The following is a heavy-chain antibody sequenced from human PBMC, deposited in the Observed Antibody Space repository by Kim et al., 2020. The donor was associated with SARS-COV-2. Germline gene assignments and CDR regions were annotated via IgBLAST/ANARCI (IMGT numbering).Heavy chain of an antibody. Sequence: TPSLKSRVTISVDTYKNQFSLKLSSVTAADTAVYYCARAGIAAAGYYFDYWGQGTLVTVSS. V-gene: IGHV4-59*01. CDR3: ARAGIAAAGYYFDY. D-gene: IGHD6-13*01. J-gene: IGHJ4*02.